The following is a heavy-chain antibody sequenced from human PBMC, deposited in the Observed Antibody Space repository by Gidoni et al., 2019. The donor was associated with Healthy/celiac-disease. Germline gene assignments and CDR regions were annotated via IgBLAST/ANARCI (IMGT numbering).Heavy chain of an antibody. D-gene: IGHD3-22*01. V-gene: IGHV3-66*01. CDR2: IYSGGST. CDR1: GFTVSSNY. CDR3: AREGGARPMIVDAFDI. J-gene: IGHJ3*02. Sequence: EVQLVESGGGLVQPGGSLRLSCAASGFTVSSNYMSWVRQAPGKGLEWVSVIYSGGSTYYADSVKGRFTISRDNSKNTLYLQMNSLRAEDTAVYYCAREGGARPMIVDAFDIWGQGTMVTVSS.